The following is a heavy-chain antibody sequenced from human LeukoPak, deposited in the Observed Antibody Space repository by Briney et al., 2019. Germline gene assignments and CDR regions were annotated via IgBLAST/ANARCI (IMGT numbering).Heavy chain of an antibody. CDR3: ARDIYTMIEPCYYYYGMDV. D-gene: IGHD3-22*01. V-gene: IGHV1-18*01. CDR2: ISAYNGNT. Sequence: GASVKVSCKASGYTFTSYGISWVRQAPGQGLEWMGWISAYNGNTNYAQKLQGRVTMTTDTSTSTAYMELRSLRSDDTAVYYCARDIYTMIEPCYYYYGMDVWGQGTTVTVSS. CDR1: GYTFTSYG. J-gene: IGHJ6*02.